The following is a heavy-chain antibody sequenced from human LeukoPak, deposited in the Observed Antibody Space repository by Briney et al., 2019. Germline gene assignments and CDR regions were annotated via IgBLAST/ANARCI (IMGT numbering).Heavy chain of an antibody. V-gene: IGHV1-69*06. CDR2: IIPISGTT. Sequence: SVKVSCKASGGTLNSYVISWVRQAPGQGLEWMGGIIPISGTTNYAQKFQGRVTITADKSTSTAYMELSSLRSEDTAVYYCARSLFRFLEWSYRSYYYYYMDVWGKGTTVTVSS. J-gene: IGHJ6*03. CDR3: ARSLFRFLEWSYRSYYYYYMDV. CDR1: GGTLNSYV. D-gene: IGHD3-3*01.